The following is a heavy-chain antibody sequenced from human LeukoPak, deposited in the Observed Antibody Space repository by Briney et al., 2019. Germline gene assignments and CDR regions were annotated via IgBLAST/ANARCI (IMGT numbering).Heavy chain of an antibody. CDR2: INPNSGGT. CDR1: GYTFTCYY. J-gene: IGHJ4*02. D-gene: IGHD6-19*01. V-gene: IGHV1-2*06. Sequence: GASVKVSCKASGYTFTCYYMHWVRQAPGQGLEWMGRINPNSGGTNYAQKFQGRVTMTRDTSISTAYMELSRLGSDDTAVYYCARERIAVAGLMFDYWGQGTLVTVSS. CDR3: ARERIAVAGLMFDY.